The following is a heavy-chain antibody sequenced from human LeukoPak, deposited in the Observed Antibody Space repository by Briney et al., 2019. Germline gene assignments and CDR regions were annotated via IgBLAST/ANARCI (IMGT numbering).Heavy chain of an antibody. Sequence: ASVKVSCKASGYTFTGYYMRWVRQAPGQGLEWMGWINPNSGGTNYAQKFQGRVTMTRDTSISTAYMELSRLRSDDTAVYYCARHYSSSSAFDYWGQGTLVTVSS. D-gene: IGHD6-6*01. V-gene: IGHV1-2*02. J-gene: IGHJ4*02. CDR3: ARHYSSSSAFDY. CDR2: INPNSGGT. CDR1: GYTFTGYY.